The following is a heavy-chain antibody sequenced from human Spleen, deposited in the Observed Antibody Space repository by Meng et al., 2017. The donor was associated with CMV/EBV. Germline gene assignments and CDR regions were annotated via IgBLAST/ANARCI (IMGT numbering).Heavy chain of an antibody. V-gene: IGHV4-34*01. CDR1: GGSFSGYY. Sequence: LTCAGYGGSFSGYYWSWIRQPPGKGLEWIGEINHSGSTNYNPSLKSRVTISVDTSKNQFSLKLSSVTAADTAVYYCARVGRFLSWFDPWGQGTLVTVSS. CDR3: ARVGRFLSWFDP. CDR2: INHSGST. D-gene: IGHD3-3*01. J-gene: IGHJ5*02.